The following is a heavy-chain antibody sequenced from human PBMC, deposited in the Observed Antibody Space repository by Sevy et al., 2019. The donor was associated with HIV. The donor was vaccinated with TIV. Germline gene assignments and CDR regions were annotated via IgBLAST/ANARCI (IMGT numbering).Heavy chain of an antibody. V-gene: IGHV1-2*06. D-gene: IGHD3-16*01. J-gene: IGHJ6*02. Sequence: ASVKVSCKASGYTFTGYYVHWVRQAPGQGLEWMGRINPNSGGTNYAQKFQGRVTMTRDTSISTAYMELSRLRSDDTAVYYCARVLGMTPYYGMDVWGQGTTVTVSS. CDR2: INPNSGGT. CDR1: GYTFTGYY. CDR3: ARVLGMTPYYGMDV.